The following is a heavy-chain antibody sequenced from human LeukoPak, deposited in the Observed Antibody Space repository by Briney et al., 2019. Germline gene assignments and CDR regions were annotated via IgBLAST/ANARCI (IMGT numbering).Heavy chain of an antibody. CDR1: CGSISSYY. Sequence: SETLSLTCTVSCGSISSYYWSWIRQPPRKGLEWIGYIYYSGSTYYNPSLKSRVTISVDTSKNQFSLKLSSVTAADTAVYYCARTEEVLLWFGELLGHAFDIWGQGTMVTVSS. CDR3: ARTEEVLLWFGELLGHAFDI. J-gene: IGHJ3*02. V-gene: IGHV4-30-4*01. D-gene: IGHD3-10*01. CDR2: IYYSGST.